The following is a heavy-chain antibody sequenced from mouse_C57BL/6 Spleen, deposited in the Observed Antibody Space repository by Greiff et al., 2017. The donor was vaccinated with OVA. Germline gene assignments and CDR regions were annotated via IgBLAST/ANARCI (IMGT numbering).Heavy chain of an antibody. D-gene: IGHD1-1*02. Sequence: EVKLVESGGGLVKPGGSLKLSCAASGFTFSDYGMHWVRQAPEKGLEWVAYISSGSSTIYYAATVKGRFTISLDNAKKTLFLQMTSLMSEDTAMYYCARGGNYFDYWGQGTTLTVSS. J-gene: IGHJ2*01. CDR1: GFTFSDYG. CDR3: ARGGNYFDY. V-gene: IGHV5-17*01. CDR2: ISSGSSTI.